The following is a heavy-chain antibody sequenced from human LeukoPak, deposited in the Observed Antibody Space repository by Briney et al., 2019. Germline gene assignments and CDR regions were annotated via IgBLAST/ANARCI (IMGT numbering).Heavy chain of an antibody. CDR3: ASLLDYYGSGSYYPTSGMDV. CDR1: GFTFSSYA. D-gene: IGHD3-10*01. V-gene: IGHV3-30*04. Sequence: GGSLRLSCAASGFTFSSYAMHWVRQAPGKGLXXXXXXXXXXSNKYYADSVKGRFTISRDNSKNTLYLQMNSLRAEDTAVYYCASLLDYYGSGSYYPTSGMDVWGKGTTVTVSS. CDR2: XXXXXSNK. J-gene: IGHJ6*04.